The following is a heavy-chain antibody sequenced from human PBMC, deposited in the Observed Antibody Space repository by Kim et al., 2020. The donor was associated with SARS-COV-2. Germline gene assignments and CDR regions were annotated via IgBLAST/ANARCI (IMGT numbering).Heavy chain of an antibody. D-gene: IGHD6-19*01. V-gene: IGHV1-24*01. CDR3: ATGIGYGGAWYYFDY. CDR1: GYTVSSLS. J-gene: IGHJ4*02. CDR2: FHAEDGET. Sequence: ASVKVSCKVSGYTVSSLSMHWVRQAPGKGPEWMGGFHAEDGETVYAQMFQGRVTMTEDIATDTAYMELRSLTSDDSAVYYCATGIGYGGAWYYFDYWGQGTLVTVSS.